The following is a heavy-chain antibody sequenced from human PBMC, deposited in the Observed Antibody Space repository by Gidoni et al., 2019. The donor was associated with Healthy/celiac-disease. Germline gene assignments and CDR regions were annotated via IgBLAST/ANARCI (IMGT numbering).Heavy chain of an antibody. CDR2: ISSYGVST. J-gene: IGHJ4*02. V-gene: IGHV3-64*01. CDR3: ARLYYYDSSGYYYYFDY. D-gene: IGHD3-22*01. Sequence: EVQQREPGGGLVQPGGPLRRSCAASGFTFSSDAMPWVRQAPGTGLEYVSSISSYGVSTYYANSGKGRFTISRDYSKNTLYLQMGSLRAEDMAVYYCARLYYYDSSGYYYYFDYWGQGTLVTVSS. CDR1: GFTFSSDA.